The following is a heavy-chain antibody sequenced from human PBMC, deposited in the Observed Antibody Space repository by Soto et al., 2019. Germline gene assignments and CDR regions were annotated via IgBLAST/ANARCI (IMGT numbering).Heavy chain of an antibody. CDR2: IYYSGST. J-gene: IGHJ4*02. CDR3: ARARGGSYDFDY. V-gene: IGHV4-59*01. D-gene: IGHD1-26*01. Sequence: QVQLQESGPGLVKPSETLSLTCTVSGGSISSYYWSWIRQPPGKGLEWIGYIYYSGSTNYNPSLKRRVTISVDTSKNRFSLKLSSVTAADTAVYYCARARGGSYDFDYWGQGTLVTVSS. CDR1: GGSISSYY.